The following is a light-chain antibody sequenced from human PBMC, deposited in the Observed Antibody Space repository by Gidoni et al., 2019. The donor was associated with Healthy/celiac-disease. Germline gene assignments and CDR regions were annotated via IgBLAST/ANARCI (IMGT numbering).Light chain of an antibody. CDR3: CSYAGSLNWV. V-gene: IGLV2-23*01. CDR2: EGS. CDR1: SSDVGSYNL. J-gene: IGLJ3*02. Sequence: QSALTQPASVSGSPGQSITISCTGTSSDVGSYNLFSWYQQHPGKAPKLMIYEGSKRPSGVSNRFSGPKSGNTASLTISGLQAEDEADYYCCSYAGSLNWVFGGGTKLTVL.